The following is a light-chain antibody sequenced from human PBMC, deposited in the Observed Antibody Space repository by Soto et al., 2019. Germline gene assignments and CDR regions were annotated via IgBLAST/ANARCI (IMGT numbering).Light chain of an antibody. CDR3: HQDINLPWT. Sequence: IVLAQSPAALSLSPGERDTLSCRASQTVSRMYLSWFQQKPGQAPRLLIYGTSTRATGIPVRFTGSGAGTDSTLTISSLQPEDFAVYFCHQDINLPWTFGQGTKVDI. V-gene: IGKV3D-7*01. J-gene: IGKJ1*01. CDR1: QTVSRMY. CDR2: GTS.